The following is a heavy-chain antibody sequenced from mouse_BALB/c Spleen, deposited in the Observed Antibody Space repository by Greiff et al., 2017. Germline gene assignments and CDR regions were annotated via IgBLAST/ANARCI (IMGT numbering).Heavy chain of an antibody. CDR2: IDPETGGT. CDR1: GYTFTDYE. CDR3: TRWGITTSWLAY. Sequence: QVQLKQSGAELVRPGASVTLSCKASGYTFTDYEMHWVKQTPVHGLEWIGAIDPETGGTAYNQKFKGKATLTADKSSSTAYMELRSLTSEDSAVYYCTRWGITTSWLAYWGQGTLVTVSA. D-gene: IGHD2-4*01. J-gene: IGHJ3*01. V-gene: IGHV1-15*01.